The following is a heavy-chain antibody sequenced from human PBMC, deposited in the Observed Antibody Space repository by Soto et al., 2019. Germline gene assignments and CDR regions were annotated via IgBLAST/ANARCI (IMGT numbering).Heavy chain of an antibody. CDR1: GGTFSSYA. V-gene: IGHV1-69*13. D-gene: IGHD5-18*01. J-gene: IGHJ4*02. CDR3: ARGDSSSTVVDTAMVYFDY. Sequence: SVKVSCKASGGTFSSYAISWVRQAPGQGLEWMGGIIPIFGTANYAQKFQGRVTITADESTSTAYMELSSLRSEDTAVYYCARGDSSSTVVDTAMVYFDYWGQGTLVTVSS. CDR2: IIPIFGTA.